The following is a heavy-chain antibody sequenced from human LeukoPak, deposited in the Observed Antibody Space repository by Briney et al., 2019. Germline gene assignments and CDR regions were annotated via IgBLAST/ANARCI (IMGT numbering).Heavy chain of an antibody. Sequence: KPGGSLRLSCAASGFTFSSYAMSWIRQAPGKGLEWVSYISSSGSTIYYADSVKGRFTISRDNAKNSLYLQMNSLRAEDTAVYYCHSSGYYRYEIDYWGQGTLVTVSS. V-gene: IGHV3-11*01. CDR2: ISSSGSTI. CDR3: HSSGYYRYEIDY. J-gene: IGHJ4*02. CDR1: GFTFSSYA. D-gene: IGHD3-22*01.